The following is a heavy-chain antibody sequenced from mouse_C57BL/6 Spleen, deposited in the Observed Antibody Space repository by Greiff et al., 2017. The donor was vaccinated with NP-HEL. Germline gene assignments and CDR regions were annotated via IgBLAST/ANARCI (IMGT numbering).Heavy chain of an antibody. J-gene: IGHJ2*01. Sequence: EVQGVESGGGLVQPKGSLKLSCAASGFSFNTYAMNWVRQAPGKGLEWVARIRSKSNNYATYYADSVKDRFTISRDDSESMLYLQMNNLKTEDTAMYYCVRDSSGRFDYWGQGTTLTVSS. D-gene: IGHD3-2*02. CDR2: IRSKSNNYAT. CDR3: VRDSSGRFDY. V-gene: IGHV10-1*01. CDR1: GFSFNTYA.